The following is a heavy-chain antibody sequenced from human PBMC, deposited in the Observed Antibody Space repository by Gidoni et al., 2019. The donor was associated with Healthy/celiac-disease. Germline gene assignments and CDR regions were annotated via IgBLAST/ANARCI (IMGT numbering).Heavy chain of an antibody. V-gene: IGHV1-46*01. Sequence: QVQLVQSVAEVKKPGASVKVSCKASGYTFTRYYMHWVLQAPGQGLEWMGIINPSGGSTSDSQKFQGRVTMTRDTSTSTVYMELSSLRSEDTAVYDWARTSCSSTSCYAGWFDPWGQGTLVTVSS. D-gene: IGHD2-2*01. CDR2: INPSGGST. CDR3: ARTSCSSTSCYAGWFDP. J-gene: IGHJ5*02. CDR1: GYTFTRYY.